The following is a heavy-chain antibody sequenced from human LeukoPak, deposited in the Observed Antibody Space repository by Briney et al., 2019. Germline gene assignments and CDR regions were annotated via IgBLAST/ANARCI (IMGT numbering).Heavy chain of an antibody. J-gene: IGHJ6*03. CDR3: ARAVSVGYYMDV. CDR1: GFTFDDYG. Sequence: GGSLRLSCAASGFTFDDYGMSWVRQAPGKGLEWVSGINWNGGSTGYADSVEGRFTISRDNARNSLYLQMNSLTAEDTALYYCARAVSVGYYMDVWGKGTTVTVSS. D-gene: IGHD1-26*01. V-gene: IGHV3-20*04. CDR2: INWNGGST.